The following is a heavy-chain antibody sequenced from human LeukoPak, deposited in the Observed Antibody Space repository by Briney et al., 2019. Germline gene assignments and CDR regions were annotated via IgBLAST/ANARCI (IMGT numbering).Heavy chain of an antibody. CDR2: ISSSSSYI. CDR1: GFTFSSYS. D-gene: IGHD3-10*01. V-gene: IGHV3-21*01. CDR3: ARELLWFGEDYSGMDV. J-gene: IGHJ6*04. Sequence: GGSLRLSCAASGFTFSSYSLNWVSQAPGKGLEWVSSISSSSSYIYYADSVKGRFTISRDNAKNSLYLQMNSLRAEDTAVYYCARELLWFGEDYSGMDVWGKGTTFTVSS.